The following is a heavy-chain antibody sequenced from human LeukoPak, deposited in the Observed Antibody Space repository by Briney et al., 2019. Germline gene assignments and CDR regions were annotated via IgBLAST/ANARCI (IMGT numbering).Heavy chain of an antibody. CDR1: GFTFRSFH. D-gene: IGHD2-15*01. CDR3: AKGLGGFDL. J-gene: IGHJ2*01. Sequence: TGGSLRLSCAASGFTFRSFHMSWVRQAPGKGLEWVSSVTNSGVSTYYADSVKGRFTISRDNSKNTLYLQMNSLRADDTGVYYCAKGLGGFDLWGRGTLITVSS. V-gene: IGHV3-23*01. CDR2: VTNSGVST.